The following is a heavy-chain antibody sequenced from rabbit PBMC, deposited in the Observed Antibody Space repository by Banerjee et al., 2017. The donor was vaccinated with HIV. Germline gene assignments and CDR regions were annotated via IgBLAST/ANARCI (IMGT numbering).Heavy chain of an antibody. CDR2: INTSSGNT. CDR3: ARDLAAVTGWNFGW. CDR1: GFSFSNKYV. J-gene: IGHJ4*01. Sequence: QEQLVEYGGDLVKPGASLTLTCKASGFSFSNKYVMCWVRQAPGKGLEWIACINTSSGNTVYASWAKGRFTISRTSSTTVTLQMTSLTAADTATYFCARDLAAVTGWNFGWWGPGTLVTVS. V-gene: IGHV1S45*01. D-gene: IGHD7-1*01.